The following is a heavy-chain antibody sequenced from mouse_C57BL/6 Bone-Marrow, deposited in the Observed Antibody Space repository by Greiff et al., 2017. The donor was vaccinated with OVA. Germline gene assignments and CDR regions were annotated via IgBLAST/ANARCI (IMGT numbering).Heavy chain of an antibody. V-gene: IGHV5-4*01. CDR1: GFTFSSYA. J-gene: IGHJ1*03. D-gene: IGHD1-1*01. CDR3: ARDPTTTVPRYWYFDV. CDR2: ISDGGSYT. Sequence: DVQLVESGGGLVKPGGSLKLSCAASGFTFSSYAMSWVRQTPEKRLEWVATISDGGSYTYYPDNVKGRFTISRDNAKNNLYLQMSHLKSEDTAMYYCARDPTTTVPRYWYFDVWGTGTTVTVSS.